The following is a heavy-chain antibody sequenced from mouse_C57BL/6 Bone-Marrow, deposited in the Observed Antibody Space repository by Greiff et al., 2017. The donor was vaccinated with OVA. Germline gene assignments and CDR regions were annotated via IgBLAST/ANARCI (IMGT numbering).Heavy chain of an antibody. CDR2: ISSGGSYT. CDR1: GFTFSSYG. J-gene: IGHJ1*03. Sequence: EVQVVESGGDLVKPGGSLKLSCAASGFTFSSYGMSWVRQTPDKRLEWVATISSGGSYTYYPDSVKGRFTISRDNAKNTLYLQMSSLKSEDTAMYYCARDTTVVAHWYFDVWGTGTTVTVSS. V-gene: IGHV5-6*01. D-gene: IGHD1-1*01. CDR3: ARDTTVVAHWYFDV.